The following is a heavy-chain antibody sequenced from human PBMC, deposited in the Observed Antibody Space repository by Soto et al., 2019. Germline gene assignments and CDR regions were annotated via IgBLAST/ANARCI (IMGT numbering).Heavy chain of an antibody. CDR2: ISSSGSTI. V-gene: IGHV3-48*03. CDR1: GFTFSNYE. Sequence: GGSLRLSCAASGFTFSNYEMNWVRQAPGKGLEWVSYISSSGSTIYYADSVKGRFTISRDNAKNSLYLQMNSLRAEDTAVYYCARDTVATYDYWGQGTLVTVSS. CDR3: ARDTVATYDY. J-gene: IGHJ4*02. D-gene: IGHD5-12*01.